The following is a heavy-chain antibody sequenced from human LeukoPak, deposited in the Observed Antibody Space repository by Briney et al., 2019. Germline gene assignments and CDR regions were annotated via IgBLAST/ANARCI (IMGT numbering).Heavy chain of an antibody. J-gene: IGHJ3*02. CDR2: MYYSGSGST. Sequence: SETLSLTCTVSGGSISSHYWSWIRQPPGKGLEWIGYMYYSGSGSTNYNPSLKSRVTISVDTSRNQLSLKLSSVTAADTAVYYCARERTSWYAAFDIWGQGTMVTVSS. CDR1: GGSISSHY. CDR3: ARERTSWYAAFDI. V-gene: IGHV4-59*11. D-gene: IGHD6-13*01.